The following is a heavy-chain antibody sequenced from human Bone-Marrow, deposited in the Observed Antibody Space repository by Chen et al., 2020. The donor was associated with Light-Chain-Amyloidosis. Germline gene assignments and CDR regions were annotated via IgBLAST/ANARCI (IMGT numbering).Heavy chain of an antibody. CDR3: SNDLDF. CDR1: GFNVSEAW. Sequence: EVHLVESGGGLVKPGGSLRRSCATSGFNVSEAWMTWVRRAPGKGLEWIGHIKSKTDGGAAYYAAPAKGRFIISRDDSKGTLYVQMNRLKAEDTAMYYCSNDLDFWGQGTLVAVSS. CDR2: IKSKTDGGAA. J-gene: IGHJ4*02. V-gene: IGHV3-15*01.